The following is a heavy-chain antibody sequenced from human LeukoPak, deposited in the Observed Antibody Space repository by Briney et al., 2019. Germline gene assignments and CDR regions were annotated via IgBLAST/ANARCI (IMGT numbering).Heavy chain of an antibody. CDR3: AGDRGSSTGLDY. Sequence: GGSLRLSCAASGFTFSSYSMNWVRQAPGKGLEWVSSISSSSSYIYYADPVKGRSTIPRDNAKNSLYLQMNSLRAEDTAVYYCAGDRGSSTGLDYWGQGTLVTVSS. CDR2: ISSSSSYI. CDR1: GFTFSSYS. D-gene: IGHD6-13*01. J-gene: IGHJ4*02. V-gene: IGHV3-21*01.